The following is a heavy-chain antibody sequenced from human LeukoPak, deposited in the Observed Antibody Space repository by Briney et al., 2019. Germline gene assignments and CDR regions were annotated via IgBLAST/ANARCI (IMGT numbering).Heavy chain of an antibody. CDR1: GFTFSSYG. V-gene: IGHV3-30*18. D-gene: IGHD3-10*01. CDR3: AKDQGEFEYGSQSPTLDY. CDR2: ISYDGSNK. Sequence: GRSLRLSCVASGFTFSSYGIHWVRQVPGKGLEWVAVISYDGSNKFYADSVKGRFTISRDNSKNTMYLQMNSLRADDTAVYYCAKDQGEFEYGSQSPTLDYWGQGTLVSVSS. J-gene: IGHJ4*02.